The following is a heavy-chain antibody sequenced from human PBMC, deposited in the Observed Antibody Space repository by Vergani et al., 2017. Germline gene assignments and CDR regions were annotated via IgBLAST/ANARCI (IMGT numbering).Heavy chain of an antibody. CDR1: GYTLTELS. CDR3: ARDPEAGYGGNPGGLDY. CDR2: IIPIFGTA. V-gene: IGHV1-69*13. D-gene: IGHD4-23*01. J-gene: IGHJ4*02. Sequence: QVQLVQSGAEVKKPGASVKVSCKVSGYTLTELSMHWVRQAPGKGLEWMGGIIPIFGTANYAQKFQGRVTITADESTSTAYMELSSLRSEDTAVYYCARDPEAGYGGNPGGLDYWGQGTLVTVSS.